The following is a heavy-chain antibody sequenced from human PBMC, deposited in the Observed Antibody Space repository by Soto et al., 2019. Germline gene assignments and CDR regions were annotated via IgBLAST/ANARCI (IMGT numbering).Heavy chain of an antibody. CDR2: ISYDGSNK. J-gene: IGHJ4*02. V-gene: IGHV3-30-3*01. Sequence: QVQLVESGGGVVQPGRSLRLSCAASGFTFSSYAMHWVRQAPGKGLEWVAVISYDGSNKYYADSVKGRFTISRDNSKNTLYLQMNSLRAEDTAVYYCARDRYSGYDWPLWSFDYWGQGTLVTVSS. CDR3: ARDRYSGYDWPLWSFDY. D-gene: IGHD5-12*01. CDR1: GFTFSSYA.